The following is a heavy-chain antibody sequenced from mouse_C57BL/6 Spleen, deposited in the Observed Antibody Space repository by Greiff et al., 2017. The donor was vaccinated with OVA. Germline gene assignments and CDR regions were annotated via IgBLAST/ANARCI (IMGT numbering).Heavy chain of an antibody. D-gene: IGHD2-4*01. CDR3: AGGLPAWFAY. V-gene: IGHV1-55*01. CDR1: GYTFTSYW. Sequence: QVQLQQSGAELVKPGASVKMSCKASGYTFTSYWITWVKQRPGQGLEWIGDIYPGSGSTNYNEKFKTKATLTVDTSSSTAYMQLSSLTSEDSAVYYCAGGLPAWFAYWGQGTLVTVSA. CDR2: IYPGSGST. J-gene: IGHJ3*01.